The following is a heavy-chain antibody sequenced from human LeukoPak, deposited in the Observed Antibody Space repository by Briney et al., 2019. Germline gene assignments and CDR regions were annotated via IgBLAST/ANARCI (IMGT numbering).Heavy chain of an antibody. V-gene: IGHV4-59*08. CDR1: GGSIRSYY. CDR3: ARHATYYYDSSGYPTHFDY. CDR2: IYYSGGT. Sequence: SETLSLTCTVSGGSIRSYYWSWIRQPPGQGLEWIGYIYYSGGTNYNPSLKSRVTISVDTSTNQFSLKLTSMTAADTAVYYCARHATYYYDSSGYPTHFDYWGQGTLVTVSS. D-gene: IGHD3-22*01. J-gene: IGHJ4*02.